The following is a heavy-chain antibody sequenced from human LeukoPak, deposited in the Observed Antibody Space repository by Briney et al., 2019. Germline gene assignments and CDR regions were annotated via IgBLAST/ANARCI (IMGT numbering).Heavy chain of an antibody. D-gene: IGHD4-17*01. V-gene: IGHV3-48*01. CDR3: ARDHGDYPTIYYYYGMDV. CDR1: GFTFSSYS. Sequence: GGSLRLSCAASGFTFSSYSMNWVRQAPGKGLEWVSYISSSSSTIYYADSVKGRFTISRDNAKNSLYLQMNGLRAEDTAVYYCARDHGDYPTIYYYYGMDVWGQGTTVTVSS. CDR2: ISSSSSTI. J-gene: IGHJ6*02.